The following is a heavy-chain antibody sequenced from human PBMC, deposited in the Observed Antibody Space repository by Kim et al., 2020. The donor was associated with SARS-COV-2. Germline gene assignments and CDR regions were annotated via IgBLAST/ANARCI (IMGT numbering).Heavy chain of an antibody. CDR3: AKDGWFGTSHNWFDP. J-gene: IGHJ5*02. D-gene: IGHD3-10*01. V-gene: IGHV3-23*01. CDR2: ISGSGGST. Sequence: GGSLRLSCAASGFTFSSYAMSWVRQAPGKGLEWVSAISGSGGSTYYADSVKGRFTISRDNSKNTLYLQMNSLRAEDTAVYYCAKDGWFGTSHNWFDPWGQGTLVTVSS. CDR1: GFTFSSYA.